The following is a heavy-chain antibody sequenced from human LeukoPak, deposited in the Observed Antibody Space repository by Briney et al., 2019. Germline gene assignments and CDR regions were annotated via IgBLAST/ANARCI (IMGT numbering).Heavy chain of an antibody. J-gene: IGHJ5*02. V-gene: IGHV1-8*01. D-gene: IGHD2-21*01. CDR1: GYTFTSYD. CDR2: MNPNSGNT. CDR3: ARDSGGWFDP. Sequence: ASVKVSCKASGYTFTSYDINWVRQATGQGLEWMGWMNPNSGNTGYAQKLQGRVTMTTDTSTSTAYMELRSLRSDDTAVYYCARDSGGWFDPWGQGTLVTVSS.